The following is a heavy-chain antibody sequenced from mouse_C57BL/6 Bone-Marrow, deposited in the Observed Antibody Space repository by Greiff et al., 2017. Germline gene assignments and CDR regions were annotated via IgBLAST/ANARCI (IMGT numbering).Heavy chain of an antibody. CDR1: GFSLTSYG. CDR3: AKKDYYGSSYGRYFDV. V-gene: IGHV2-5*01. J-gene: IGHJ1*03. D-gene: IGHD1-1*01. CDR2: IWRGGST. Sequence: QVQLKESGPGLVQPSQSLSITCTVSGFSLTSYGVHWVRQSPGKGLEWLGVIWRGGSTDYNAAFMSRLSITKDNSKSQVFFKMNSLQADDTAIYYCAKKDYYGSSYGRYFDVWGTGTTVTVSS.